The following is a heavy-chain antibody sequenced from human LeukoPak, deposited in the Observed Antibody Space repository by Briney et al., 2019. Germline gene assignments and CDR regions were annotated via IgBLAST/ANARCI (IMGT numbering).Heavy chain of an antibody. Sequence: QPGGSLRLSFAASGFTLNSYWMHWVRQAPGKGLVWVSRINSDGSSTSYADSVKGRFTISRDNAKNTLYLQMNSLRAEDTAVYYCAREGQQPRGVRWFDPWGQGTLVTVSS. V-gene: IGHV3-74*01. D-gene: IGHD3-10*01. CDR3: AREGQQPRGVRWFDP. J-gene: IGHJ5*02. CDR2: INSDGSST. CDR1: GFTLNSYW.